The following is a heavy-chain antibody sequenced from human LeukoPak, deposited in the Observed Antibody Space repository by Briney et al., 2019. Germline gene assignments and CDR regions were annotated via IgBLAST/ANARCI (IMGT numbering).Heavy chain of an antibody. CDR3: ARLDGDREYFQH. D-gene: IGHD4-17*01. CDR1: GGSISSYY. CDR2: IYHSGST. J-gene: IGHJ1*01. V-gene: IGHV4-59*12. Sequence: PSETLSLTCTVSGGSISSYYWSWIRQPPGKGLEWIGEIYHSGSTSYNPSLKSRVTVSVDKSKNQFSLKLSSVTAADTAVYYCARLDGDREYFQHWGQGTVVTVSS.